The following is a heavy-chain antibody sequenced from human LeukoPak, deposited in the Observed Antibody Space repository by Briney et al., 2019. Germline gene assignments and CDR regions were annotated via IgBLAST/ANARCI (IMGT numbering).Heavy chain of an antibody. Sequence: GGSLRLSCAASGFTVSSNYMSWVRQAPGKGLEWVSVIYSGGSTYYADSVKGRFTISRDNAKNSLYLQMNSLRAEDTAVYYCARDKEEWGYSGYDFGYWGQGTLVTVSS. J-gene: IGHJ4*02. V-gene: IGHV3-66*01. CDR1: GFTVSSNY. CDR3: ARDKEEWGYSGYDFGY. D-gene: IGHD5-12*01. CDR2: IYSGGST.